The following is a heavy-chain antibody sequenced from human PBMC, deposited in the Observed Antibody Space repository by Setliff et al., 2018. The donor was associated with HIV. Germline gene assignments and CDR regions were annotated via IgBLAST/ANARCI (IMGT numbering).Heavy chain of an antibody. CDR2: IDPEDGET. D-gene: IGHD3-10*01. CDR3: ASFVFRDSTDEYYRPPGDHPLYYFDY. V-gene: IGHV1-69-2*01. J-gene: IGHJ4*02. CDR1: GYTFTDYY. Sequence: ASVKVSCKSSGYTFTDYYIHWVQQAPGKGLEWMGHIDPEDGETIYADNFQGRVTMTADRSTNTAYMELGSLRSEDTAVYYCASFVFRDSTDEYYRPPGDHPLYYFDYWAQGTLVTVSS.